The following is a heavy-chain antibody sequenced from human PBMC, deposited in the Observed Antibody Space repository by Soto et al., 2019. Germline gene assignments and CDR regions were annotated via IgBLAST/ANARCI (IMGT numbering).Heavy chain of an antibody. CDR1: GFTFSDYY. D-gene: IGHD3-22*01. J-gene: IGHJ4*02. V-gene: IGHV3-11*01. Sequence: WGSLRLSCAASGFTFSDYYISFIRQSPFKGLEWVSYISSSGGTYYADSVKGRFTISRDNSKNTLYLQMNSLRADDTAVYYCARDAPDRSGPFDYWGQGTLVTVSS. CDR2: ISSSGGT. CDR3: ARDAPDRSGPFDY.